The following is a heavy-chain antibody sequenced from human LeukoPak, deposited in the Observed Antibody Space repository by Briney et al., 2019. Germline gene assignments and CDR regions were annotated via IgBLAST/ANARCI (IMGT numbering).Heavy chain of an antibody. CDR1: AYTFTGYY. J-gene: IGHJ1*01. V-gene: IGHV1-2*02. CDR2: INPNSGGT. D-gene: IGHD6-13*01. CDR3: ARSMQQLRRFQH. Sequence: GASVTVSCKASAYTFTGYYMHWLRQAPGQGVDWMGWINPNSGGTNYAQNFQGRVTMTRDTSISTAYMELSRLRSDDTAVYYCARSMQQLRRFQHWGQGTLVTVSS.